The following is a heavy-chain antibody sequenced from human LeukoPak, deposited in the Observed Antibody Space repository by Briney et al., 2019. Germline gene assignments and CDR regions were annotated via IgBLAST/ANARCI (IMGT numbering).Heavy chain of an antibody. CDR2: IYTSGST. D-gene: IGHD6-13*01. CDR3: ARELGLSSSWDDAFDI. Sequence: KPSETLSLTCTASGGSISSYYWSWIRQPAGKGLEWIGRIYTSGSTNYNPSLKSRVTMSVDTSKNQFSLKLSSVTAADTAVYYCARELGLSSSWDDAFDIWGQGTMVTVSS. J-gene: IGHJ3*02. V-gene: IGHV4-4*07. CDR1: GGSISSYY.